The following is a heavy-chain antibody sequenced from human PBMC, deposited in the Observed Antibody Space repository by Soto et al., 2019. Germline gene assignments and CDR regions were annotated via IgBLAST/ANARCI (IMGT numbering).Heavy chain of an antibody. Sequence: GGSLRLSCAASGFTFSSYDMNWVRQAPEKGLEWVSYISSSGSTIYYAASVKGRFTLSRDNAKNSLYLQMNSLRAEDTAVNYCAALEGDSSGPGGFDPWGQGTLVTSPQ. CDR3: AALEGDSSGPGGFDP. V-gene: IGHV3-48*03. J-gene: IGHJ5*02. CDR1: GFTFSSYD. CDR2: ISSSGSTI. D-gene: IGHD6-25*01.